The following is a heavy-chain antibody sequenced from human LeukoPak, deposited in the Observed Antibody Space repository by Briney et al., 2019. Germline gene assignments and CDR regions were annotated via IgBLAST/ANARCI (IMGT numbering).Heavy chain of an antibody. D-gene: IGHD2-2*01. CDR3: ARDFTMGYCSSTSCYGPNWFDP. Sequence: PGGSLRLSCAASGFTFSSYSMNWVRQAPGKGLEWVSYISSSSSTIYYADSVKGRFTISRDNAKNSLYLQMNSLRAEDTAVYYCARDFTMGYCSSTSCYGPNWFDPWGQGTPVTVSS. CDR2: ISSSSSTI. V-gene: IGHV3-48*04. CDR1: GFTFSSYS. J-gene: IGHJ5*02.